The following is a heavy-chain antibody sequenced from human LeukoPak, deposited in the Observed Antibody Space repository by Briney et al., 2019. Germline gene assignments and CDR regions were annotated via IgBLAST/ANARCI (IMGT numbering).Heavy chain of an antibody. J-gene: IGHJ4*02. D-gene: IGHD2-21*02. Sequence: GGSLRLSCAASGFTFSIYSTSWVRQAPGKGLEWVSIISGTGAVTFYADSLRGRFTISRDNSKNTLYLQMNSLRDEDTAVYYCAKGAVTATRKFDYWGQGTLVTVSS. CDR1: GFTFSIYS. CDR3: AKGAVTATRKFDY. V-gene: IGHV3-23*01. CDR2: ISGTGAVT.